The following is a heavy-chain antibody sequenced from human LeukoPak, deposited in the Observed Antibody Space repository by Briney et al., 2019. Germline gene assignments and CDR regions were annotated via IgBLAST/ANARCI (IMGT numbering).Heavy chain of an antibody. CDR2: IKQDGSEK. V-gene: IGHV3-7*01. J-gene: IGHJ4*02. D-gene: IGHD1-26*01. CDR3: ARVRVGATVDY. CDR1: GFTFSSYW. Sequence: GGSLRLSCAASGFTFSSYWMSWVRQAPGKGREWVANIKQDGSEKYYVDSVKGRFTISRDNAKNSLYLQMNSLRAEDTAVYYCARVRVGATVDYWGQGTLVTVSS.